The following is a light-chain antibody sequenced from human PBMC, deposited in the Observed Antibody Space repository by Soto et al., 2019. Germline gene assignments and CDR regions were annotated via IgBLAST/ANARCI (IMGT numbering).Light chain of an antibody. CDR1: QSIAWW. V-gene: IGKV1-5*03. CDR3: QQYSSPWT. Sequence: DIQMTQSPSTLSASVGDRVTITCRASQSIAWWLAWYQQKPGKAPKLLIYKASILESGVPSRFSGSGSGTEFTLTINSLQPDDIATYYCQQYSSPWTFGQGTKV. CDR2: KAS. J-gene: IGKJ1*01.